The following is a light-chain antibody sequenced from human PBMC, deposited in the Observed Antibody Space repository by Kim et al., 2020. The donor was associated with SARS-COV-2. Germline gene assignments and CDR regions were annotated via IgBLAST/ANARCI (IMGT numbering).Light chain of an antibody. CDR3: LQDYIYPIT. J-gene: IGKJ5*01. V-gene: IGKV1-6*01. Sequence: GSVGDRVTFTCRASQDIRNDVGWYQQKPGKAHKLLIYAASNLQSGVPSRCAGSGSGREFTLTISSLQPEDFATYYCLQDYIYPITFGQGTRLEIK. CDR1: QDIRND. CDR2: AAS.